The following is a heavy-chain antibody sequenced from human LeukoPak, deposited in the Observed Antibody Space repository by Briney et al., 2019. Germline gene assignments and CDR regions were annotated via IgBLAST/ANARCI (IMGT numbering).Heavy chain of an antibody. V-gene: IGHV1-8*03. J-gene: IGHJ6*03. CDR3: ARDVLSSSFGYYYYMDV. CDR2: MNPNSGNT. CDR1: GGTFSSYA. D-gene: IGHD6-6*01. Sequence: ASVKVSCKASGGTFSSYAISWVRQAPGQGLEWMGWMNPNSGNTGYAQKFQGRVTITRNTSISTANMELSSLRSEDTAVYYCARDVLSSSFGYYYYMDVWGKGTTVTVSS.